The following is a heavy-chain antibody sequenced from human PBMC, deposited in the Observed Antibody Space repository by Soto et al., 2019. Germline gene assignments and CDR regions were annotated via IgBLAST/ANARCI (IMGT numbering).Heavy chain of an antibody. V-gene: IGHV3-23*01. D-gene: IGHD3-10*01. J-gene: IGHJ6*03. CDR1: GFTFSSYA. CDR3: ARRMRFGERKYYYYMDV. CDR2: ISGSGGST. Sequence: GGSLRLSCAASGFTFSSYAMSWVRQAPGKGLEWVSAISGSGGSTYYADSVRGRFTISRDNSKNTLYLQMNSLRAEDTAVYYCARRMRFGERKYYYYMDVWGKGTTVTVSS.